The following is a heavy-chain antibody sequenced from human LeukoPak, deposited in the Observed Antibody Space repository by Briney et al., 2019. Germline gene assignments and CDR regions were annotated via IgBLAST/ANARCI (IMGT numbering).Heavy chain of an antibody. CDR1: GGSFSGYY. J-gene: IGHJ1*01. D-gene: IGHD1-26*01. CDR2: INHSGST. V-gene: IGHV4-34*01. CDR3: ARGLRGSYYYAYFQH. Sequence: PSETLSLTCAVYGGSFSGYYWSSIRQPPGKGLEWIGEINHSGSTNYNPSLKSRVTISVDTSKNQFSLKLSSVTAADTAVYYCARGLRGSYYYAYFQHWGQGTLVTVSS.